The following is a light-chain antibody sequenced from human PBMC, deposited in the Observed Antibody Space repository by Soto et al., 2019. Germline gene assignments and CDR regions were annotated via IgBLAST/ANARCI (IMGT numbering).Light chain of an antibody. J-gene: IGLJ2*01. CDR2: DVS. Sequence: QSAVTQPASVSGSPGQSITISCTGTITDVGSSNYVSWYKQHPGKAPKLMIYDVSNRPSGVSNRFSGSKSGNTASLTISGLQAEDEADYYCSSYTITSTWVFGGGTKLTVL. CDR1: ITDVGSSNY. CDR3: SSYTITSTWV. V-gene: IGLV2-14*01.